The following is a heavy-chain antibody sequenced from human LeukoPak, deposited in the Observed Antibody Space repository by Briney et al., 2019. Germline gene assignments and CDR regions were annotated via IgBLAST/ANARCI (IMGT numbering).Heavy chain of an antibody. CDR2: ISGSGGST. D-gene: IGHD4-11*01. CDR1: EITFSSYA. Sequence: GGSLRLSCVTSEITFSSYAMSWVRQAPGEGLEWVSAISGSGGSTYYADSVKGRFTISRDNSKNTLYLQMNSLRAEDTAVYYCAKIGLQQTYWGQGTLVTVSS. V-gene: IGHV3-23*01. J-gene: IGHJ4*02. CDR3: AKIGLQQTY.